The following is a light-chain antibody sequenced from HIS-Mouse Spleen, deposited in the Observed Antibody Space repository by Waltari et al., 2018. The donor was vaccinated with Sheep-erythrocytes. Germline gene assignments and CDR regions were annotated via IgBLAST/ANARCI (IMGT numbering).Light chain of an antibody. Sequence: QSALTQPRSVSGSPGQSVTISCTGTSSDVGGYNYVSWYQQHPGKAPQLMIYDVSKRPSGVPDRFSGSKSGNTASLTISGLQAEDEADYDCCSYAGSYNHVFATGTKVTVL. V-gene: IGLV2-11*01. CDR1: SSDVGGYNY. CDR3: CSYAGSYNHV. J-gene: IGLJ1*01. CDR2: DVS.